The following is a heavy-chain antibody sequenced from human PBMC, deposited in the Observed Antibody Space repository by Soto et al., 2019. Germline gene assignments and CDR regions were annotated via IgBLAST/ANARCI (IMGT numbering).Heavy chain of an antibody. Sequence: VHLVESGGGLVQPGKSLRLSCAASGFTFDDHAMHWVRQGPGKGLEWVAHISWNSETLGYADSVKGRFTISRDNAKNSVYLEMNGLRPEDTAVYFCTRGSAAVRSYFFDSWGQGTLVTVSS. D-gene: IGHD1-26*01. CDR2: ISWNSETL. J-gene: IGHJ5*01. CDR3: TRGSAAVRSYFFDS. CDR1: GFTFDDHA. V-gene: IGHV3-9*01.